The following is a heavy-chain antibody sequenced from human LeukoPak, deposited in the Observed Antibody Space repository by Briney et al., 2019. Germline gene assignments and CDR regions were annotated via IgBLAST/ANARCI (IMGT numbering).Heavy chain of an antibody. CDR3: ARGVRGGKGSIIVAGLDY. D-gene: IGHD6-19*01. CDR2: INPNSGGT. J-gene: IGHJ4*02. Sequence: GASVKVSCKSSGYTFTGYYIHWVRQAPGQGLEWMGRINPNSGGTSYAQKFQGRVTMTKDTSITTAYMELSKLTSDDTAVYYCARGVRGGKGSIIVAGLDYWGQGTLVTVSS. CDR1: GYTFTGYY. V-gene: IGHV1-2*06.